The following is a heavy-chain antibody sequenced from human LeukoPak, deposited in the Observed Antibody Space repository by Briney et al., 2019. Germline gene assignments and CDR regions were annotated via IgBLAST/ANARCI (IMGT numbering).Heavy chain of an antibody. CDR1: GGSISSSTSY. Sequence: SETLSLTCTVSGGSISSSTSYWGWVRQPPGKGLEWIGSIYYSGIAYYGPSLKSRVTISVDTSKNQFSLRLSSVTAADTAVYYCARHLTTVTAAYFDYWGQGTLVTVSS. D-gene: IGHD4-17*01. V-gene: IGHV4-39*01. CDR2: IYYSGIA. J-gene: IGHJ4*02. CDR3: ARHLTTVTAAYFDY.